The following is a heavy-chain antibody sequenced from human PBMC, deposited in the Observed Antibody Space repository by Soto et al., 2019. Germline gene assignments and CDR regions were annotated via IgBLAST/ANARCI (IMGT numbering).Heavy chain of an antibody. J-gene: IGHJ4*02. D-gene: IGHD5-18*01. CDR3: ARGRGYSYGYDY. V-gene: IGHV1-2*04. CDR1: GGRFRNDI. Sequence: GTSVKLSCETCGGRFRNDIITWVRQAPGQGLEWMGWINPNSGGTNYAQTFQGWVTMTRDTSISTAYMELSSLRSEDTAVYYCARGRGYSYGYDYWGQGTLVTVSS. CDR2: INPNSGGT.